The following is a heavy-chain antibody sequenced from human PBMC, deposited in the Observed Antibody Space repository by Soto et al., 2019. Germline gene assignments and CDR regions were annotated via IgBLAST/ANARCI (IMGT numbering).Heavy chain of an antibody. V-gene: IGHV5-51*01. CDR1: GYSFTSYW. CDR3: ATLPLVSSYYYYGMDV. CDR2: IYPGDSDT. J-gene: IGHJ6*02. D-gene: IGHD6-6*01. Sequence: GESLKISCKGSGYSFTSYWIGWVRQMPGKGLEWMGIIYPGDSDTRYSPSFQGQVTISADKSISTAYLQWSSLKASDTAMYYCATLPLVSSYYYYGMDVWGQGTTVTVSS.